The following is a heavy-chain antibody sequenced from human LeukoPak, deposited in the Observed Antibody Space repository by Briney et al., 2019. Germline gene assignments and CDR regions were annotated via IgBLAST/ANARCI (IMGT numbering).Heavy chain of an antibody. CDR2: ISGSGGST. V-gene: IGHV3-23*01. CDR1: GFTFSSYA. CDR3: ARAGYYDSSAYPAFDI. D-gene: IGHD3-22*01. J-gene: IGHJ3*02. Sequence: GGSLRLSCAASGFTFSSYAMSWVRQAPGKGLEWVSAISGSGGSTYYADSVKGRFTISRDNSKNTLYLQMNSLRAEDMAVYYCARAGYYDSSAYPAFDIWGQGTMVTVSS.